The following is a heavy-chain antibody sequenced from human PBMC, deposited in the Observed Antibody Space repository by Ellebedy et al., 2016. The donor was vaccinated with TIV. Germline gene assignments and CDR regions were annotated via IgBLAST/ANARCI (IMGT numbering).Heavy chain of an antibody. V-gene: IGHV3-7*01. D-gene: IGHD3-9*01. J-gene: IGHJ4*02. CDR3: AREDDILTGQLDY. Sequence: GESLKISCAASGLRFSSYWMSWVRPAPGKGLEWVANIKQDGSEKYYADSVKGRFTISRDNSKNTLYLQMNSLRAEDTSVYYCAREDDILTGQLDYWGQGTLVTVSS. CDR1: GLRFSSYW. CDR2: IKQDGSEK.